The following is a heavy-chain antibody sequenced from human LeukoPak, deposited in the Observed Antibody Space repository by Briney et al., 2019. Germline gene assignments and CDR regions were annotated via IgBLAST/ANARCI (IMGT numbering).Heavy chain of an antibody. CDR1: GGTFSSYA. CDR3: ARSTNPPPAAYGDV. D-gene: IGHD2-2*01. J-gene: IGHJ6*02. Sequence: SVKVSCKASGGTFSSYAISWVRQAPGQGLEWMGRIIPILGIANYAQKFQGRVTITADKSTSTAYMELSSLKASDTAMYYCARSTNPPPAAYGDVWGQGTTVTVSS. CDR2: IIPILGIA. V-gene: IGHV1-69*04.